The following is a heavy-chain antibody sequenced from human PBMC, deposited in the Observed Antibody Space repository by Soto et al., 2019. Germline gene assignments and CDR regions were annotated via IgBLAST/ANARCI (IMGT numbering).Heavy chain of an antibody. CDR1: GYSFTSYW. CDR2: IDPSDSYT. Sequence: PGESLKISCKGSGYSFTSYWISWVRQMPGKGLEWMGRIDPSDSYTNYSSSFQGHVTISADKSISTAYLQWSSLKASDTAMYYCASPGSGYEYYYYYGMDVWGQGTTVTVSS. CDR3: ASPGSGYEYYYYYGMDV. D-gene: IGHD3-22*01. J-gene: IGHJ6*02. V-gene: IGHV5-10-1*01.